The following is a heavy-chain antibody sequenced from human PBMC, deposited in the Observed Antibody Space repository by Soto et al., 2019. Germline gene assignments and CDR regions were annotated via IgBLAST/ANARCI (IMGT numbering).Heavy chain of an antibody. CDR2: ISPMFGKA. Sequence: QVQLVQSGAEVKRPGSSVKVSCKASGGTFNNYAVNWVRQAPGQGLEWMGDISPMFGKANYAQKFQGRVKITADDSTATAYLELSSLRSEGTALYYCAREVEVHTPVFGFWGQGSLVTVSS. D-gene: IGHD2-2*01. J-gene: IGHJ4*02. CDR1: GGTFNNYA. CDR3: AREVEVHTPVFGF. V-gene: IGHV1-69*01.